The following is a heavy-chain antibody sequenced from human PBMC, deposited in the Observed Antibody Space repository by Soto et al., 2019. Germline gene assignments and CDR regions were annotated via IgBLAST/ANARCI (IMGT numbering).Heavy chain of an antibody. CDR2: IYHTGTT. D-gene: IGHD6-19*01. CDR3: ARHPRGGYSSGWFDY. V-gene: IGHV4-30-2*01. J-gene: IGHJ4*01. Sequence: SETLSLTCTVSGGSINSGGYSWTWIRQPPGKGLEWIGFIYHTGTTYYNPSLKSRVTISVDRSKNQFSLKLSSVTAADTAVFYCARHPRGGYSSGWFDYWGHGSLVTVSS. CDR1: GGSINSGGYS.